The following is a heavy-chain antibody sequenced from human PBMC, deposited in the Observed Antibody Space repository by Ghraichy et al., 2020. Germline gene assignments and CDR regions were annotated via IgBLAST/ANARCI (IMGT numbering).Heavy chain of an antibody. J-gene: IGHJ4*02. D-gene: IGHD1-14*01. CDR2: IYYTGST. CDR3: ASQRSSGSNRPLGY. Sequence: SETLSLTCTVSGGSITSGGYYWTWIRQHPGKGLEWIGYIYYTGSTHYNPSLKSRIIMSIDTSKNQLSLKLSSVTAADTAVYYCASQRSSGSNRPLGYWGQGTLVTVSS. V-gene: IGHV4-31*03. CDR1: GGSITSGGYY.